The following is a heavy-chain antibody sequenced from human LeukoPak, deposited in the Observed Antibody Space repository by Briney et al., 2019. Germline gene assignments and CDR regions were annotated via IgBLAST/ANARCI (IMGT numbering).Heavy chain of an antibody. CDR3: ARGYSTYYGSGSYPY. CDR2: INPNSGGT. D-gene: IGHD3-10*01. V-gene: IGHV1-2*02. J-gene: IGHJ4*02. CDR1: GYTFTGYY. Sequence: ASVKVSCKASGYTFTGYYMHWVRQAPGQGLEWMGWINPNSGGTNYAQKFQGRVTMTRDTSISTAYMELSRLRSDDTAVCYCARGYSTYYGSGSYPYWGQGTLVTVSS.